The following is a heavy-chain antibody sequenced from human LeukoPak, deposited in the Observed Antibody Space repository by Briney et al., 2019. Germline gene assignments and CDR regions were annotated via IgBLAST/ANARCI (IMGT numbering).Heavy chain of an antibody. V-gene: IGHV1-18*01. CDR3: ARDKKAGTVWFDP. CDR1: GYTFSNYG. Sequence: GASVKVSCKASGYTFSNYGISWVRQAPGQGLEWMGWISAYNGNTNYAQKLQGRVTMTTDTSTSTAYMELRSLRSDDTAVYYCARDKKAGTVWFDPWGQGTLVTVSS. D-gene: IGHD6-19*01. CDR2: ISAYNGNT. J-gene: IGHJ5*02.